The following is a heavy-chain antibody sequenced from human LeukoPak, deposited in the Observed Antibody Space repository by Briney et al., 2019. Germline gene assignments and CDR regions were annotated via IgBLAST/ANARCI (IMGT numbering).Heavy chain of an antibody. D-gene: IGHD1-1*01. V-gene: IGHV1-2*02. CDR1: GYTFTGYY. CDR3: ARARVQLEADY. J-gene: IGHJ4*02. Sequence: GASVKVSCKASGYTFTGYYIHWVRQAPGQGPEWMGWIYPSSGGTKYEQKFQGRVTMTRDTSISTAYMELNRLRSDDTAVYYCARARVQLEADYWGQGTLVTVS. CDR2: IYPSSGGT.